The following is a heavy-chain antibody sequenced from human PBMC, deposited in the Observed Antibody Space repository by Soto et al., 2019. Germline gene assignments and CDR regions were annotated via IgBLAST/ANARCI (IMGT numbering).Heavy chain of an antibody. Sequence: QVQLQESGPGLVKPSQTLSLNCTVSGGSISSGDFFWTWIRQPPGKCLEWIGCVYYSGSTYYNPSLKSRVTISLDKSKNQFSLKLSSLTAADTAVYYCARDSSGYDLWGAGMDVWGQGTTVTVTS. D-gene: IGHD5-12*01. V-gene: IGHV4-30-4*01. CDR2: VYYSGST. CDR3: ARDSSGYDLWGAGMDV. J-gene: IGHJ6*02. CDR1: GGSISSGDFF.